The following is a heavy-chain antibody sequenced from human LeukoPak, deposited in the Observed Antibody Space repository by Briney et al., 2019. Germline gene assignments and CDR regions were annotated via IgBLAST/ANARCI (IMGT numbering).Heavy chain of an antibody. Sequence: GGSLRLSCAASGFTFSSYGMHWVRQAPGKGLEWVAFIRYDGSNKYYADSVKGRFTISRDNSKNTLYLQMNSLRAEDTAVYYCAKDPYYYGSGRYTHFDYWGQGTLVTVSS. CDR2: IRYDGSNK. V-gene: IGHV3-30*02. D-gene: IGHD3-10*01. J-gene: IGHJ4*02. CDR3: AKDPYYYGSGRYTHFDY. CDR1: GFTFSSYG.